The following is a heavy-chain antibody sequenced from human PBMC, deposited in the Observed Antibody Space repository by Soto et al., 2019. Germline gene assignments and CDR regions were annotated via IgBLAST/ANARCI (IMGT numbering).Heavy chain of an antibody. CDR1: GFTFSSYD. J-gene: IGHJ6*02. D-gene: IGHD3-10*01. CDR2: IGKAGDT. V-gene: IGHV3-13*01. Sequence: DVQLVESGGDLVQPGGSLRLSCAASGFTFSSYDMQWVRQVTGKGLEWVSSIGKAGDTYYADSVKGRFTISRENAKNSLYLQMSSLRAGDTAVYYCVRDPAGHGIDVWGQGTTVTVSS. CDR3: VRDPAGHGIDV.